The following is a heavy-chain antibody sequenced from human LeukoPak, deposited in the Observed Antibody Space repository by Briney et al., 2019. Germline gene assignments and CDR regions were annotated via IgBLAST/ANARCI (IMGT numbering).Heavy chain of an antibody. V-gene: IGHV1-18*01. CDR3: ARGSLFPYPGIRLWSIELYYYYGMDV. J-gene: IGHJ6*02. Sequence: ASVKVSCKASGYTFTSYGISWVRQAPGQGLEWMGWISAYNGNTNYAQKLQGRVTMTTDTSTSTAYMELRSLRSDDTAVYYCARGSLFPYPGIRLWSIELYYYYGMDVWGQGTTVTVSS. CDR1: GYTFTSYG. D-gene: IGHD5-18*01. CDR2: ISAYNGNT.